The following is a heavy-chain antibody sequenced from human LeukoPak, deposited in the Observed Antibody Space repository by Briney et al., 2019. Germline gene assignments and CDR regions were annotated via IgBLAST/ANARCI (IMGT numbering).Heavy chain of an antibody. CDR3: ARETSGWCFNH. J-gene: IGHJ4*02. V-gene: IGHV3-7*01. CDR1: GFRFSSYW. CDR2: IKQDGSEK. Sequence: GGSLRLSCVASGFRFSSYWMNWVRQAPGKGLEWGANIKQDGSEKYFVDSVKGRFTISRDNAENSVYLQMNSLRVEDTAVYYCARETSGWCFNHWGQGTLVTVSS. D-gene: IGHD6-19*01.